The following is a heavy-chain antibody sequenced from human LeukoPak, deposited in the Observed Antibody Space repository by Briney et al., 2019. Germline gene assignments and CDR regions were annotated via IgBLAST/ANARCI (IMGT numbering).Heavy chain of an antibody. CDR3: ASQPAVIDLDL. V-gene: IGHV3-21*01. J-gene: IGHJ4*02. D-gene: IGHD2-21*01. Sequence: GGSLRLSCAASGFTFSSYSMNWVRQAPGKGLEWVSSISSSSSYIYYADSVKGRFTISRDNAKNSLYLQVNSLRAEDTAVYYCASQPAVIDLDLWGQGILVTVSS. CDR1: GFTFSSYS. CDR2: ISSSSSYI.